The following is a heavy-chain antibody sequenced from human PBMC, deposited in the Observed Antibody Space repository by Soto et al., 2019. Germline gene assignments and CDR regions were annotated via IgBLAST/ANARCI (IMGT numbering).Heavy chain of an antibody. J-gene: IGHJ5*02. CDR2: MNPNNGNT. CDR3: AKMDSRGSRASPNWFDP. CDR1: GYTFITYD. V-gene: IGHV1-8*01. D-gene: IGHD2-15*01. Sequence: ASVKVSCKASGYTFITYDINWVRQATGQGLEWVGWMNPNNGNTGYAQKFQGRVTMTRNTSISTAYMELSSLTSEDTAVYYCAKMDSRGSRASPNWFDPWGQGTLVTVSS.